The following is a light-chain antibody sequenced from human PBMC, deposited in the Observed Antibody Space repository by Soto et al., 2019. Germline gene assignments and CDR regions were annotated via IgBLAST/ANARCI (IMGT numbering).Light chain of an antibody. CDR2: GAF. CDR1: QSVSTK. CDR3: QQYNDWPPWT. J-gene: IGKJ1*01. V-gene: IGKV3-15*01. Sequence: EIVMTQSPVSLSVSPGERATLSCRASQSVSTKVAWYQQKPGQAPRLLIYGAFTRATGVPARFSGSGSGTEFTLTISSLQSEDFAVYYCQQYNDWPPWTFGQGTKVEIK.